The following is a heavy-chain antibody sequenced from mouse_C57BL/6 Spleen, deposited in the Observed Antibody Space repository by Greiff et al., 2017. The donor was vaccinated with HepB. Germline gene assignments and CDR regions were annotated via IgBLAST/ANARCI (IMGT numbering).Heavy chain of an antibody. J-gene: IGHJ4*01. Sequence: EVKVEESGPGLVKPSQSLSLTCSVTGYSITSGYYWNWIRQFPGNKLEWMGYISYDGSNNYNPSLKNRISITRDTSKNQFFLKLNSVTTEDTATYYCARGWLRYAMDYWGQGTSVTVSS. CDR2: ISYDGSN. CDR3: ARGWLRYAMDY. D-gene: IGHD2-2*01. V-gene: IGHV3-6*01. CDR1: GYSITSGYY.